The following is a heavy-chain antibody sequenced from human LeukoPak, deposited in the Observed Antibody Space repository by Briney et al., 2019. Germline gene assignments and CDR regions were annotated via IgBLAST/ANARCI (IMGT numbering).Heavy chain of an antibody. Sequence: ASVKVSCKASGYIFTNYGISWVRQAPGQGFEWMGWISANNGNTNYAQQLQGRVTMTTDTSTSTVYMELRSLRSDDTAVYYCARVVVPTASGLNWFDPWGQGTLVTVSS. V-gene: IGHV1-18*04. CDR2: ISANNGNT. D-gene: IGHD2-2*01. CDR1: GYIFTNYG. J-gene: IGHJ5*02. CDR3: ARVVVPTASGLNWFDP.